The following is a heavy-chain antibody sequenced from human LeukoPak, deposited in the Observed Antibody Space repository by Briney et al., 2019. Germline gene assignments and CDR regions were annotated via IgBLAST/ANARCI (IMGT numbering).Heavy chain of an antibody. V-gene: IGHV1-8*01. D-gene: IGHD3-22*01. CDR3: ATVYYYDSSGYSFAFDI. CDR1: GYTFTSYD. CDR2: MNPNSGNT. Sequence: ASVKVSCKASGYTFTSYDINWVRQATGQGLEWMGWMNPNSGNTGYAQKFQGRVTMTRNTSISTAYMELSSLRSEDTAVYYCATVYYYDSSGYSFAFDIWGQGTMVTVSS. J-gene: IGHJ3*02.